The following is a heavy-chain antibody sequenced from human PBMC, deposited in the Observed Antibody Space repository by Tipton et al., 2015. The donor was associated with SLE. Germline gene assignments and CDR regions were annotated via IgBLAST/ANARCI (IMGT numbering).Heavy chain of an antibody. V-gene: IGHV1-18*01. D-gene: IGHD1-26*01. Sequence: QSEPEVKKPGASVKVSCKASGYTFTGYGISWVRQDPGQGLEWMGWINSYKGDTKYGQKFQGRVTMTTDTSTNTAYMEVRSLRSDDAAVYYCGRGGILGPTPLGAMYFWGQGTTVPFSS. J-gene: IGHJ6*02. CDR3: GRGGILGPTPLGAMYF. CDR1: GYTFTGYG. CDR2: INSYKGDT.